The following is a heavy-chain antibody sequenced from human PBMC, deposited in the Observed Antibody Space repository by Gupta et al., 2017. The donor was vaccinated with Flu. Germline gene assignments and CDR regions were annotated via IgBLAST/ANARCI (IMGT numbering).Heavy chain of an antibody. CDR3: SNIQQLALYFHD. CDR1: GFTFSSYA. V-gene: IGHV3-23*01. Sequence: EVQLLESGGGLVQPGVSLRLSCAASGFTFSSYAMSWVRQAPGKRLEWVSDISGSGGSTYDADSVKGRFTISRDNSKNPLYLKMNSMRAEDPAVYYCSNIQQLALYFHDGVQGPLVTVYS. CDR2: ISGSGGST. J-gene: IGHJ4*02. D-gene: IGHD6-6*01.